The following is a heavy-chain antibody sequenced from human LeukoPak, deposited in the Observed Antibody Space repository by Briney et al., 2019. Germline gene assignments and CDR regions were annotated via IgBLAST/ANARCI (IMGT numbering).Heavy chain of an antibody. V-gene: IGHV4-34*01. CDR1: GGSLSGDY. J-gene: IGHJ1*01. Sequence: PSETLSLTCAVYGGSLSGDYLTWIRQSPGKGLEWLGEIDHRGRTYNNPSLKSRVAISVDTSKNQFSLKLTSVTAADAAVYCCARGDVAARLQHWGQGTLVTVSS. CDR3: ARGDVAARLQH. D-gene: IGHD6-6*01. CDR2: IDHRGRT.